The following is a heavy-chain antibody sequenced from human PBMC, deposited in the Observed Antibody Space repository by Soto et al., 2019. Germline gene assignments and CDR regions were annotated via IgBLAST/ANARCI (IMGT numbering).Heavy chain of an antibody. D-gene: IGHD1-26*01. V-gene: IGHV3-23*01. CDR3: AKDIEKGVGAFDL. Sequence: QLLESGGGLVQPGGSLRLSCAAAAFSFSSYPMNWVRQAPGKGLEWISIVSASGRQTYYADSVKGRFTISRDNSKNTLYLEVNRLRDDDTAVYYCAKDIEKGVGAFDLGGHGAQVIVSS. J-gene: IGHJ3*01. CDR2: VSASGRQT. CDR1: AFSFSSYP.